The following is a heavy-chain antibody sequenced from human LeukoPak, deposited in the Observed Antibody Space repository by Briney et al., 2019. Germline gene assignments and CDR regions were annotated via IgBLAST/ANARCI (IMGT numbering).Heavy chain of an antibody. CDR2: IYYSGST. V-gene: IGHV4-31*03. Sequence: PSETLSLTCTVSGGSISSGGYYWSWIRQHPGKGLEWIGYIYYSGSTYYNPSLKSRVTISVDTSKNQFSLKLSSVTAADTAVYYCARAEGAMDSRSNWFDPWGQGTLVTVSS. CDR3: ARAEGAMDSRSNWFDP. D-gene: IGHD2-2*01. CDR1: GGSISSGGYY. J-gene: IGHJ5*02.